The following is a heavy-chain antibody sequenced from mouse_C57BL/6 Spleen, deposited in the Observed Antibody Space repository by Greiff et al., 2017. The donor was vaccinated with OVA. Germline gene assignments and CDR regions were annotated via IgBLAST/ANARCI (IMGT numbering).Heavy chain of an antibody. CDR3: ALITTVVEGWFAY. D-gene: IGHD1-1*01. J-gene: IGHJ3*01. CDR1: GYTFTSYW. Sequence: QVQLQQPGAELVRPGSSVKLSCKASGYTFTSYWMDWVKQRPGQGLEWIGNIYPSDSETHYNQKFKDKATLTVDKSSSTAYMPLSSLTSEDSAVYYCALITTVVEGWFAYWGQGTLVTVSA. CDR2: IYPSDSET. V-gene: IGHV1-61*01.